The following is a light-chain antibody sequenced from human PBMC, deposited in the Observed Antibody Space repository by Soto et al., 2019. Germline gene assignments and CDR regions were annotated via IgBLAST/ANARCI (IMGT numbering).Light chain of an antibody. J-gene: IGLJ7*01. CDR1: SSDVGGYNY. V-gene: IGLV2-8*01. Sequence: QYALTQPPSASGSRGQSVTISCTGTSSDVGGYNYVSWYQQHPDKAPKLMIYEVSKRPSGVPDRFSGSKSGNTASLTVSGLQPEDEADYYCSSYAGSNNLGVFGGGTQLTVL. CDR3: SSYAGSNNLGV. CDR2: EVS.